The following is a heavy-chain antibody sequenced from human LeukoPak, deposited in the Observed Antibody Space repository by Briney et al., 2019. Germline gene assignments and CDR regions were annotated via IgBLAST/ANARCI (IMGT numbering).Heavy chain of an antibody. D-gene: IGHD1-14*01. Sequence: PSETLSLTCTVSGYSISSGYYWGWIRQPPGKGLEWIGSIYHSGSTYYNPSLKSRVTISVDTSKNQFSLNLNSVTAADTAVYYCARRVTGAADRFDYWGQGTLVTVSS. CDR2: IYHSGST. CDR3: ARRVTGAADRFDY. V-gene: IGHV4-38-2*02. J-gene: IGHJ4*02. CDR1: GYSISSGYY.